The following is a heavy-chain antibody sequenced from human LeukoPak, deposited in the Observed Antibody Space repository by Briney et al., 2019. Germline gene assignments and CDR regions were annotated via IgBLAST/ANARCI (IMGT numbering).Heavy chain of an antibody. CDR3: ARDADYYDSSGYYAGYFDY. D-gene: IGHD3-22*01. CDR2: INPNSGGT. J-gene: IGHJ4*02. CDR1: GYTFTGYY. Sequence: ASVKVSCKASGYTFTGYYMHWVRQAPGQGLEWMGWINPNSGGTNYAQKFQGRVPMTRDTSISTAYMELSRLRSDDTAVYYCARDADYYDSSGYYAGYFDYWGQGTLVTVSS. V-gene: IGHV1-2*02.